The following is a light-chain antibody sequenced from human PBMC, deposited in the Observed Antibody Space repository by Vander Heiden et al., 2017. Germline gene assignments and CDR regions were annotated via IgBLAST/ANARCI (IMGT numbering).Light chain of an antibody. CDR3: QQSDSTPRT. Sequence: IQNTQSPSSLFHSVGDSVTIPCRSCESNSSHLNWYQQKPGRAAKHLIYAASSFQSGGPSRLSRRRSGTDFTLTISSLQPEEFATYYWQQSDSTPRTFGQGTKVEIK. CDR2: AAS. V-gene: IGKV1-39*01. CDR1: ESNSSH. J-gene: IGKJ1*01.